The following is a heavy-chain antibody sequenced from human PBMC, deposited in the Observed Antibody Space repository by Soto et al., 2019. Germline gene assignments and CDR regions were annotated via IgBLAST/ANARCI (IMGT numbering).Heavy chain of an antibody. V-gene: IGHV3-64*04. D-gene: IGHD2-2*01. CDR1: GFTFSSYA. CDR2: ISSNGGST. CDR3: AKDWIDVVVVPAAIDYYYYMDV. J-gene: IGHJ6*03. Sequence: GGSLRLSCSASGFTFSSYAMHWVRQAPWKGLEYVSAISSNGGSTYYADSVKGRFTISRDNSKNTLYLQMNSLRAEDTAVYYCAKDWIDVVVVPAAIDYYYYMDVWGKGPTVTVSS.